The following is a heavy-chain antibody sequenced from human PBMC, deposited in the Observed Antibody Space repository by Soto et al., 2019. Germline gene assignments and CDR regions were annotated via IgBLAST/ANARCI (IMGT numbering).Heavy chain of an antibody. CDR3: AGDLQLWPPVRP. J-gene: IGHJ5*02. Sequence: ASVKASCKASGYTITSYAMHWVRQAPGQRLEWMGWINAGNGNTKYSQKFQGRVTITRDTSASTAYMELSSLRSEDTAVYYCAGDLQLWPPVRPWGQGTLVTVSS. V-gene: IGHV1-3*01. D-gene: IGHD5-18*01. CDR1: GYTITSYA. CDR2: INAGNGNT.